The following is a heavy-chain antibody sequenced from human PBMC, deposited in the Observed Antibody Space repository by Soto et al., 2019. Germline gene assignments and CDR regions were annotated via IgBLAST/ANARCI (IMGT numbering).Heavy chain of an antibody. CDR3: AREYSYGPSHYYYGMDV. Sequence: SVKVSCKASGGTFSSYAISWVRQAPGQGLEWMGGIIPIFGTANYAQKFQGRVTITADESTSTAYMELSSLRSEDTAVYYCAREYSYGPSHYYYGMDVWGQGTTVTVSS. D-gene: IGHD5-18*01. V-gene: IGHV1-69*13. J-gene: IGHJ6*02. CDR2: IIPIFGTA. CDR1: GGTFSSYA.